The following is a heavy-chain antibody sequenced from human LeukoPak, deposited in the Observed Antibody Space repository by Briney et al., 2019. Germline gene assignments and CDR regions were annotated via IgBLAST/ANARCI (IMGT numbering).Heavy chain of an antibody. CDR3: AREEGGRYFDWSKAFAFDY. Sequence: ASVKVSCKASGYTFTSYDINWVRQATGQGLEWMGWMNPNSGNTNYAQKLQGRVTMTTDTSTSTAYMELRSLRSDDTAVYYCAREEGGRYFDWSKAFAFDYWGQGTLVTVSS. V-gene: IGHV1-18*01. J-gene: IGHJ4*02. CDR2: MNPNSGNT. CDR1: GYTFTSYD. D-gene: IGHD3-9*01.